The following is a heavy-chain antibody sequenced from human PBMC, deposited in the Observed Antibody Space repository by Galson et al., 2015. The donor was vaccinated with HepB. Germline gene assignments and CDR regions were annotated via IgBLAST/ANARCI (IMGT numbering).Heavy chain of an antibody. CDR2: IDNDGTGT. CDR1: GFTFNNYW. J-gene: IGHJ4*02. V-gene: IGHV3-74*01. Sequence: SLRLSCAASGFTFNNYWMHWVRQAPGKGLVWVSRIDNDGTGTDYGDSVKGRFTISRDNAKNTLYLVMSSLRADDTAVYFCARRQCIGAPCYLDSWGQGTLVTVSS. CDR3: ARRQCIGAPCYLDS. D-gene: IGHD4/OR15-4a*01.